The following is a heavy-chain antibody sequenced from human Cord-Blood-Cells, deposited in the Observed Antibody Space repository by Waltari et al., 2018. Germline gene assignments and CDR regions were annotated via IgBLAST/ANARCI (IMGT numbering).Heavy chain of an antibody. CDR1: GGPISSGGYY. V-gene: IGHV4-31*03. CDR3: ARVPRPEHYYDSSGYYYFDY. CDR2: IYYSGGT. Sequence: QVQMQESGSGLVQPSQTLYLTCIVYGGPISSGGYYWIRVRRHQRPSLEWIGYIYYSGGTYYNPSLKSRVTISVDTSKNQFSLKLSSVTAADTAVYYCARVPRPEHYYDSSGYYYFDYWGQGTLVTVSS. D-gene: IGHD3-22*01. J-gene: IGHJ4*02.